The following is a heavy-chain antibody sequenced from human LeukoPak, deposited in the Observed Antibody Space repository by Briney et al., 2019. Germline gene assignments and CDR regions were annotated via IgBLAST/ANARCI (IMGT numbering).Heavy chain of an antibody. V-gene: IGHV3-23*01. CDR1: GFDFSTYI. CDR3: AKGSSGYFLDV. Sequence: GGSLRLSCAASGFDFSTYIMDWVRQAPGQGLEWVSAISNDGGGTTYADFVKGRFTISRDNSKNTLFLQMNSLRAEDTALYYCAKGSSGYFLDVWGQGTLVTVSS. CDR2: ISNDGGGT. D-gene: IGHD3-22*01. J-gene: IGHJ4*02.